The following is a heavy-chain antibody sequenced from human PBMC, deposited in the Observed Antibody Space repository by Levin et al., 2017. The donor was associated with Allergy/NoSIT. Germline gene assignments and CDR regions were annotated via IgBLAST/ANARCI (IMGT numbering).Heavy chain of an antibody. J-gene: IGHJ4*02. V-gene: IGHV3-30*03. Sequence: SLLLSFFFSFFPFLPPFLHWVRQAPGKGLEWVSVSSYDGNNDYYADSVQGRFTLSLYHSKNAVYLQINSLRAEDTALYYCARTGGNHRHDFDSWGQGIVVTVSS. CDR2: SSYDGNND. CDR3: ARTGGNHRHDFDS. D-gene: IGHD1-1*01. CDR1: FFPFLPPF.